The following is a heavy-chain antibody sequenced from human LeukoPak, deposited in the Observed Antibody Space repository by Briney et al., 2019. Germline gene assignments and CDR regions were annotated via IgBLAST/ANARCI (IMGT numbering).Heavy chain of an antibody. CDR1: GYSISSGYY. V-gene: IGHV4-38-2*02. CDR2: IYHSGST. D-gene: IGHD1-26*01. CDR3: ARATKWYFDH. Sequence: SETLSLTCTVSGYSISSGYYWGWIRQPPGKGLEWIGSIYHSGSTYYNPSLKSRVTISVDTSKNQFSLKLSSVTAADTAVYYCARATKWYFDHWGQGTLVTVSS. J-gene: IGHJ4*02.